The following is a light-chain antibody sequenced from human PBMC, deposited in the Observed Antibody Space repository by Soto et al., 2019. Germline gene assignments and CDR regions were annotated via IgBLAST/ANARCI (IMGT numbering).Light chain of an antibody. CDR3: QQYGSSGT. J-gene: IGKJ1*01. CDR1: QTVRNNY. V-gene: IGKV3-20*01. Sequence: EFVLTQPPGTLSLSRGERATLSCRASQTVRNNYLAWYQQKPGQAPRLLIYDASSRATGIPDRFSGGGSGTDFTLTISRLEPEDFAVYYCQQYGSSGTFGQGTKVDIK. CDR2: DAS.